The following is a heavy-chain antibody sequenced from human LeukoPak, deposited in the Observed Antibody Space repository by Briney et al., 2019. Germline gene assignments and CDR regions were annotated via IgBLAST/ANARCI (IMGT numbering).Heavy chain of an antibody. V-gene: IGHV4-59*01. D-gene: IGHD3-16*01. CDR2: IYYTGRA. CDR3: ARFGVDYDMDV. Sequence: SETLSLTCTVSGGSISGYYWTWIRQPPEKGLEWIGQIYYTGRADYNPSLKSRITISVDTSKNQISLRLSSVTAADTAIYYCARFGVDYDMDVWGQGTTVTVSS. CDR1: GGSISGYY. J-gene: IGHJ6*02.